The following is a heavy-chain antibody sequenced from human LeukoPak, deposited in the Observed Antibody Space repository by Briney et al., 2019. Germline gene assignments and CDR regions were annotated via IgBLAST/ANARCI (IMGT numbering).Heavy chain of an antibody. CDR3: ATQYSSSSSQDY. J-gene: IGHJ4*02. CDR1: GGSISSSSYY. V-gene: IGHV4-39*01. CDR2: MYYSGST. D-gene: IGHD6-6*01. Sequence: SETLSLTCTVSGGSISSSSYYCGWIRQPPGKGLEWIESMYYSGSTYYNPSLKSRVTISVDTPKNQFSLKLSSVTAADTAVYYCATQYSSSSSQDYWGQGTLVTVSS.